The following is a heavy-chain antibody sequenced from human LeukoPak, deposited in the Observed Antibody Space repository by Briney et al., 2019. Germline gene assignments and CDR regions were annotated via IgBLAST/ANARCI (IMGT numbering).Heavy chain of an antibody. V-gene: IGHV3-66*01. J-gene: IGHJ4*02. CDR2: IYSGGST. Sequence: SGGSLRLSCAGSGFTVSSNYMSWARQAPGKGLEWVSDIYSGGSTYYAAAVKGRFTISRNNSHSKVNLQMNSPRPEDTAVYYCARAQGDWGQGTLVTVSS. CDR1: GFTVSSNY. CDR3: ARAQGD. D-gene: IGHD2-21*01.